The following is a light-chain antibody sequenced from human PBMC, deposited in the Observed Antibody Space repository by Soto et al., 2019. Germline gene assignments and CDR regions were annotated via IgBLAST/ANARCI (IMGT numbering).Light chain of an antibody. Sequence: EIVLTQSPGTLSLSPGERATLSCGASHTISSSYLAWYLQKPGQAPRLLMYGISRRATGIPDRFSGSGSGTDFTLTITRLEPEDFAVYYCQQYVTSSPRTFGQGTKV. CDR1: HTISSSY. CDR2: GIS. V-gene: IGKV3-20*01. CDR3: QQYVTSSPRT. J-gene: IGKJ1*01.